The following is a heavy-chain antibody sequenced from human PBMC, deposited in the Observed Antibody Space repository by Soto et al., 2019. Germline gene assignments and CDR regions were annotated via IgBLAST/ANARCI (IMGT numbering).Heavy chain of an antibody. CDR1: GFNFRDSA. V-gene: IGHV3-73*02. CDR3: TSRRDWTAVAPLDY. CDR2: IRNKTNNYAT. J-gene: IGHJ4*02. D-gene: IGHD5-18*01. Sequence: EVQLVESGGGLVQPGGSLKLSCAASGFNFRDSAMHWVRQAAGKGLEWVGRIRNKTNNYATAFNAPVKGRFTMSRDDSTNMVYLQMDSLKLDDTAVYYCTSRRDWTAVAPLDYWGQGTLVTVSS.